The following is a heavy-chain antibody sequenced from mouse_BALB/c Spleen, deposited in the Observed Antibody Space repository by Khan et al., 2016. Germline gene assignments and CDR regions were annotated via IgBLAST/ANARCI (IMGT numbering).Heavy chain of an antibody. CDR3: ARGRTGFAY. J-gene: IGHJ3*01. CDR1: GYSITSDYA. V-gene: IGHV3-2*02. Sequence: EVQLQESGPGLVKPSQSLSLTCTVTGYSITSDYAWNWIRQFPGNKLEWMGYISYSGSTSYNPSLKSRISITRDTSKNQFFLQLNSVTTEDTATYYCARGRTGFAYWGQGTLVTGSA. CDR2: ISYSGST.